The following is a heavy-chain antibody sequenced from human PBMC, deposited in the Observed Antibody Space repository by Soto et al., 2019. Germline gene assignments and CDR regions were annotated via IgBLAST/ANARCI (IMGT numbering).Heavy chain of an antibody. V-gene: IGHV1-24*01. CDR1: GYTLTELS. J-gene: IGHJ6*02. CDR3: ASGIAAAGTIYYYYGMDV. Sequence: ASVKVSCKVSGYTLTELSMHWVRQAPGKGLEWMGGFDPEDGETIYAQKFRGRVTMTEDTSTDTAYMELSSLRSEDTAVYYCASGIAAAGTIYYYYGMDVWGQGTTVTVSS. D-gene: IGHD6-13*01. CDR2: FDPEDGET.